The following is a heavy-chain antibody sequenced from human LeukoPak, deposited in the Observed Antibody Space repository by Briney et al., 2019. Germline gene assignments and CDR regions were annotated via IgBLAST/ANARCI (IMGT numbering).Heavy chain of an antibody. CDR3: AKDWDDYYGSGSYFDY. Sequence: GGSLRLSCAASGFTFSSYGMHWVRQAPGKGLEWVAFIRYDGSNKYYADSVRGRFVISRDNSKNTLYLQLNSLRAEDTAVYYCAKDWDDYYGSGSYFDYWGQGTLVTVSS. D-gene: IGHD3-10*01. J-gene: IGHJ4*02. CDR2: IRYDGSNK. CDR1: GFTFSSYG. V-gene: IGHV3-30*02.